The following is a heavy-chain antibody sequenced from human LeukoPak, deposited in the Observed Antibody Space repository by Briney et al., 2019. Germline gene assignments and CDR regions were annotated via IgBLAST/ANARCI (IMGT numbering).Heavy chain of an antibody. J-gene: IGHJ4*02. CDR3: ARAPEYDSSGYHFDY. D-gene: IGHD3-22*01. V-gene: IGHV3-53*05. CDR2: IYSGGST. CDR1: GFTFSSTY. Sequence: GGSLRLSCAASGFTFSSTYMSWVRQAPGKGLEWVSVIYSGGSTYYSDSVKGRFTISRDHSKNTLYLHMNRLRAEDTAVYYCARAPEYDSSGYHFDYWGQGTLVTVSA.